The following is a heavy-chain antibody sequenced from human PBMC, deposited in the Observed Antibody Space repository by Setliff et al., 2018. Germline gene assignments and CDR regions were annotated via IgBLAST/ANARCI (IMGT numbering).Heavy chain of an antibody. CDR3: ASALIRRVAVAGKSQFDY. CDR1: GGFSTHA. Sequence: SVKVSCKASGGFSTHAISWVRQVPGQGLEWMGGIIPILGTTDYAQNFQGRVTITTDESTSSAYLEMSNLRSEDTAVYYCASALIRRVAVAGKSQFDYWGQGTLVT. D-gene: IGHD6-19*01. V-gene: IGHV1-69*05. J-gene: IGHJ4*01. CDR2: IIPILGTT.